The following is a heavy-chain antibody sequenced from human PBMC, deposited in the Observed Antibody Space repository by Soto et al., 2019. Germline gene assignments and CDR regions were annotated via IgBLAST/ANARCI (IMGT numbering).Heavy chain of an antibody. CDR3: SRQASDFWSGKPQYYMDV. D-gene: IGHD3-3*01. Sequence: GGSLRLSCAASGFTFSGSAMHWVRQASGKGLEWVGGIRGKANNYVTAYGASVKGRFTISRDDSKNTAYLQMNSLKTEDTAVYYCSRQASDFWSGKPQYYMDVWGKGTTVTVSS. J-gene: IGHJ6*03. CDR1: GFTFSGSA. CDR2: IRGKANNYVT. V-gene: IGHV3-73*01.